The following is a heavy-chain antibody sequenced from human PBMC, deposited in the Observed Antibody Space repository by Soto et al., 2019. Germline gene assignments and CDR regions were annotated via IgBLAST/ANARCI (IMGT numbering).Heavy chain of an antibody. CDR1: GFTFNSLS. V-gene: IGHV3-30*04. D-gene: IGHD2-21*02. CDR3: AREPYGDSPYFYY. CDR2: ISHDGRVT. J-gene: IGHJ4*02. Sequence: QVQLVESGGGMVQPGTSLRLSCAASGFTFNSLSLHWVRQRPDKGLEWVAVISHDGRVTFYADFVKGRFTVSRDNSKNTSYLQVNSLRAKDTAVYYCAREPYGDSPYFYYWLQGTLVTVSS.